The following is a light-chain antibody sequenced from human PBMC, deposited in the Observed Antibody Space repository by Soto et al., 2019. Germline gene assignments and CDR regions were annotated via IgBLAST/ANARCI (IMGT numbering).Light chain of an antibody. CDR2: EVS. CDR1: SSDVGGYKF. CDR3: GSYTGSLYV. V-gene: IGLV2-14*01. J-gene: IGLJ1*01. Sequence: QSALTQPASVSGSPGQSITISCTGTSSDVGGYKFVSWYQQHPGTAPKLMIYEVSNRPSGVSSRFSGSKSGNTASLTISGLQAEDEADYFCGSYTGSLYVCGNGPKLTVL.